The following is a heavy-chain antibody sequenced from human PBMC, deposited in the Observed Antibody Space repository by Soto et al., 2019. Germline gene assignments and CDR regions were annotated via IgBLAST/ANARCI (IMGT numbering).Heavy chain of an antibody. J-gene: IGHJ4*02. CDR3: ARYSGKYQGPIDY. D-gene: IGHD1-26*01. CDR1: GFTFSHYG. V-gene: IGHV3-30*03. CDR2: ISYDGSNK. Sequence: QVQLVESGGCVVQPGRSLRLSCAASGFTFSHYGIHWVRQAPGKGLEWLAVISYDGSNKHYADSVKGRFTVSRDNSKNTLYLQMNSLRAEDTAVYYCARYSGKYQGPIDYWGQGTLVTVSS.